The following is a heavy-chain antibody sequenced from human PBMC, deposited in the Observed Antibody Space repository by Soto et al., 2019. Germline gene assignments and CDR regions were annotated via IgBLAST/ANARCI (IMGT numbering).Heavy chain of an antibody. D-gene: IGHD2-15*01. J-gene: IGHJ6*03. CDR2: IYYSGST. CDR3: ARQLGCSGGSCDSRYYYYMDV. V-gene: IGHV4-59*08. CDR1: GGSISSYY. Sequence: SETRSLTCTVSGGSISSYYWSWIRRPPGKGLEGIGYIYYSGSTNYNPSLKRRVTISVGTSKNQFSLKLSSVTAADTAVYYCARQLGCSGGSCDSRYYYYMDVWGKGTTVTVSS.